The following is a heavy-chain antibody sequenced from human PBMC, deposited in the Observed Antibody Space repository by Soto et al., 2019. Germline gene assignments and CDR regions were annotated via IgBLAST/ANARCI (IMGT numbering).Heavy chain of an antibody. CDR1: GGSFSGYY. CDR3: ARLHYYDSSGPKYYRPYYYYGMDV. V-gene: IGHV4-34*01. Sequence: PSETLSLTCAVYGGSFSGYYWSWIRQPPGKGLEWIGEINHSGSTNYNPSLKSRVTISVDTSKNQFSLKLSSVTAADTAVYYCARLHYYDSSGPKYYRPYYYYGMDVWGKGTTVTVSS. J-gene: IGHJ6*04. D-gene: IGHD3-22*01. CDR2: INHSGST.